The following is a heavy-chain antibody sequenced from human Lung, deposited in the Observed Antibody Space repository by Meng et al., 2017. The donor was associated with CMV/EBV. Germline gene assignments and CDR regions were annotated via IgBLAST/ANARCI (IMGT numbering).Heavy chain of an antibody. CDR3: ARVSTPGRPRSHFDS. CDR2: INPNSGGT. D-gene: IGHD6-6*01. Sequence: SVXVSXXASGYTFTDNYIYWVRQAPGQGLEWMGWINPNSGGTNYAQKFQGRVTMTRDTSTSTAFMDLSRLRSDDRAVYYCARVSTPGRPRSHFDSWGQGXLVTVSS. CDR1: GYTFTDNY. V-gene: IGHV1-2*02. J-gene: IGHJ4*02.